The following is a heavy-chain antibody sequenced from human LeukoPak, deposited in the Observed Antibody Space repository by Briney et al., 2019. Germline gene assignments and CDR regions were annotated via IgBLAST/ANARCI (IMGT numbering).Heavy chain of an antibody. CDR2: ISSSSSYI. J-gene: IGHJ3*02. CDR1: GFTFSSYS. D-gene: IGHD3-16*02. CDR3: LCAVGELSFHAFDI. V-gene: IGHV3-21*01. Sequence: GGSLRLSCAASGFTFSSYSMNWVRQAPGKGLEWVSSISSSSSYIYYADSVKGRFTISRDNAKNSLYLQMNSLRAEDTAVYYCLCAVGELSFHAFDIWGQGTMVTVSS.